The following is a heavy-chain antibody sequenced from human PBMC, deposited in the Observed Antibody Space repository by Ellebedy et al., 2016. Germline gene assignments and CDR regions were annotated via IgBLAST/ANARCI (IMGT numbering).Heavy chain of an antibody. CDR1: GFTFSSYG. Sequence: GGSLRLXXAASGFTFSSYGMHWVRQAPGKGLEWVAVISYDGSNKYYADSVKGRFTISRDNSKNTLYLQMNSLRAEDTAVYYCASLRSLDYWGQGTLVTVSS. V-gene: IGHV3-30*03. D-gene: IGHD4-17*01. J-gene: IGHJ4*02. CDR2: ISYDGSNK. CDR3: ASLRSLDY.